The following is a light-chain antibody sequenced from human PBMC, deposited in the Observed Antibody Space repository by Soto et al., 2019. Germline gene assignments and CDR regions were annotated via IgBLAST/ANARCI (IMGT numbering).Light chain of an antibody. V-gene: IGKV1-8*01. CDR2: VAS. Sequence: AIRMTQSPSSLSASTGDRVTITCRASQGISSYLAWYQQKPGTAPKLLIYVASTLQSGVPSRFSGSGSGTDFTLTISSLQPEDFATYYCQQFNTSPFTFGPGTKVDIK. J-gene: IGKJ3*01. CDR3: QQFNTSPFT. CDR1: QGISSY.